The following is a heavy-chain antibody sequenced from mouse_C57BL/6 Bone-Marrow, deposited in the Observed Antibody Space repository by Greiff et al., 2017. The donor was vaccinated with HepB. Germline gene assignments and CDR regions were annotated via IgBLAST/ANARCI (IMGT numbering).Heavy chain of an antibody. Sequence: EVKLVESEGGLVQPGRSMKLSCTASGFTFSDYYMAWVRQVPEKGLEWVANINYDGSSTYYLDSLKSRFIISRDNAKNILYLQMRSLKSEDTATYYCARDRWWGYFDVWGTGTTVTVSS. J-gene: IGHJ1*03. D-gene: IGHD1-1*02. CDR3: ARDRWWGYFDV. CDR2: INYDGSST. V-gene: IGHV5-16*01. CDR1: GFTFSDYY.